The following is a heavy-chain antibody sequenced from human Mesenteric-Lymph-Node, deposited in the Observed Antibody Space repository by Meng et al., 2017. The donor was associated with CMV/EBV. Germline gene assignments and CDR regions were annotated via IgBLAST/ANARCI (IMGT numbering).Heavy chain of an antibody. CDR1: AFTFSSYS. D-gene: IGHD2-2*01. V-gene: IGHV3-48*04. CDR2: ISSSSSTI. Sequence: GESLKISCAASAFTFSSYSMNWVRQAPGKGLEWVSYISSSSSTIYYADSVKGRFTISRDNAKNSLYLQMNSLRAEDTAVYYCARRGGDCSSTSCSYYYGMDVWGQGTTVTVSS. CDR3: ARRGGDCSSTSCSYYYGMDV. J-gene: IGHJ6*02.